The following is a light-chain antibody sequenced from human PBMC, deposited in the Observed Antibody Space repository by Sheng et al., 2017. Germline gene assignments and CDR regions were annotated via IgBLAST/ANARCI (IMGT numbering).Light chain of an antibody. J-gene: IGKJ1*01. V-gene: IGKV3-15*01. CDR1: QSVSSN. CDR2: GAS. CDR3: QQYKWGLT. Sequence: EIVMTQSPATLSVSPGERATLSCRASQSVSSNLAWYQQKPGQAPRLLIYGASTRATGIPARFSGSGSGTEFTLTISSLQSEDFAVYYCQQYKWGLTFGQGTKVEIK.